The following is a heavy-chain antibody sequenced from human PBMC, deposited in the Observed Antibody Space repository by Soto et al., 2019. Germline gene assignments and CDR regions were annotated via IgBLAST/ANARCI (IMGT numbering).Heavy chain of an antibody. J-gene: IGHJ5*02. CDR2: IYHSGST. D-gene: IGHD6-13*01. V-gene: IGHV4-4*02. CDR3: AREPAWSIAAAGNWFDP. Sequence: SETLSLTCAVSGVSISSSNWWSWVRQPPGKGLEWIGEIYHSGSTNYNPSLKSRVTISVDKSKNQFSLKLSSVTAADTAVYYCAREPAWSIAAAGNWFDPWGQGTLVTVSS. CDR1: GVSISSSNW.